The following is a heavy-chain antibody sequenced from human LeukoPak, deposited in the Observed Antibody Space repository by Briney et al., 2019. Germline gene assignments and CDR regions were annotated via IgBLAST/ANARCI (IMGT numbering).Heavy chain of an antibody. CDR3: ATSPRDGYNRFDY. CDR1: GFTFSSYS. V-gene: IGHV3-30*03. CDR2: ISYDGSSK. Sequence: PGGSLRLSCAASGFTFSSYSMNWVRQAPGKGLEWVAVISYDGSSKYYADSVKGRFTISRDNSKNTLYLQMNNLRAEDTAVYYCATSPRDGYNRFDYWGQGTLVTVSS. D-gene: IGHD5-24*01. J-gene: IGHJ4*02.